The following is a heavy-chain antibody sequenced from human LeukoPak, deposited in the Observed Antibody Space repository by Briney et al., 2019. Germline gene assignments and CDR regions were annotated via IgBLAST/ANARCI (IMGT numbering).Heavy chain of an antibody. Sequence: SETLSLTCTVSGGSISSSSYYWGWIRQPPGKGLEWIGSIYYSGSTYYNPSLKSRVTISVDTYKNQFSLKLSSVTAADTAVYYCACEDQDDIVVVPAANWFDPWGQGTLVTVSS. CDR2: IYYSGST. CDR3: ACEDQDDIVVVPAANWFDP. D-gene: IGHD2-2*01. CDR1: GGSISSSSYY. J-gene: IGHJ5*02. V-gene: IGHV4-39*01.